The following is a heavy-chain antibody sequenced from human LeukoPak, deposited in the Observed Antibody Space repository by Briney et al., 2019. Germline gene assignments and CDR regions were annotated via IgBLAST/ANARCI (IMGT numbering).Heavy chain of an antibody. V-gene: IGHV4-30-2*01. Sequence: PSQTLSLTCAVSGGSISSGGYSWSWIRQPPGKGLEWIGYIYHSGSTYYNPSLKSRVTISVDRSKNQFSLKLSSVTAADTAVYYCARAYSGYGCFACDIWGQGTMVTVSS. CDR1: GGSISSGGYS. D-gene: IGHD5-12*01. CDR2: IYHSGST. CDR3: ARAYSGYGCFACDI. J-gene: IGHJ3*02.